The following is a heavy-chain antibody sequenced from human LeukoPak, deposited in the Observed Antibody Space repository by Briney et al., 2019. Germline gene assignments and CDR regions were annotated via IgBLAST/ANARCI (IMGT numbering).Heavy chain of an antibody. CDR1: GGTFSSYA. CDR3: ARDSGSYMEGIDY. D-gene: IGHD1-26*01. CDR2: IIPIFGTA. Sequence: ASVKVSCKASGGTFSSYAISWVRQAPGQGLEWMGRIIPIFGTANYAQKFQGRVTITTDESTGTAYMELSSLRSEDTAVYYCARDSGSYMEGIDYWGQGTLVTVSS. J-gene: IGHJ4*02. V-gene: IGHV1-69*05.